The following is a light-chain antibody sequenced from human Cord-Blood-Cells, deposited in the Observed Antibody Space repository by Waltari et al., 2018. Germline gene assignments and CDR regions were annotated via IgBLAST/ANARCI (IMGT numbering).Light chain of an antibody. CDR3: QQYYSTPT. CDR1: QRVLYSSNNKNY. V-gene: IGKV4-1*01. CDR2: WAS. J-gene: IGKJ4*01. Sequence: DIVMTQFPDSLAVSLGGRDTMTGKSSQRVLYSSNNKNYLAWYQQKPGQPPKLLIYWASTRESGVPDRFSGSGSGTDFTLTISSLQAEDVAVYYCQQYYSTPTFGGGTKVEIK.